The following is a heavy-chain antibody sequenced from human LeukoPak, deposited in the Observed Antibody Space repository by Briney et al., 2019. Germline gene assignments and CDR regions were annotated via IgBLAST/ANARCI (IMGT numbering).Heavy chain of an antibody. Sequence: ASVKVSCKASGYTFTSYYMHWVRQAPGQGLEWMGIINPSGGSTSYAQKFQGRVTITADESTSTAYMELSSLRSEDTAVYYCARTYYYDSSGYLTFDYWGQGTLVTVSS. V-gene: IGHV1-46*01. J-gene: IGHJ4*02. CDR2: INPSGGST. CDR1: GYTFTSYY. D-gene: IGHD3-22*01. CDR3: ARTYYYDSSGYLTFDY.